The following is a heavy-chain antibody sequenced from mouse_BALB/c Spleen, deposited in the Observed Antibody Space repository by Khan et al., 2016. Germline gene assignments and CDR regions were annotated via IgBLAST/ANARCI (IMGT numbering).Heavy chain of an antibody. V-gene: IGHV3-6*02. J-gene: IGHJ1*01. Sequence: EVQLQESGPGLVKPSQSLSLTCSVTGYSITSGYYWNWIRQFPGNKLEWMCYISYDGSNNYNPSLKNRISITRDTSKNQFFLKLNSVTTEDTATYYCARDPCYYYGSSYWYFDVWGAGTTVTVSS. CDR3: ARDPCYYYGSSYWYFDV. D-gene: IGHD1-1*01. CDR1: GYSITSGYY. CDR2: ISYDGSN.